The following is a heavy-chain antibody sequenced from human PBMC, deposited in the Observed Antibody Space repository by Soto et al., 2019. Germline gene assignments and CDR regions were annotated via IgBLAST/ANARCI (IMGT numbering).Heavy chain of an antibody. CDR2: ISTTSFTI. CDR1: VFSFSTYN. Sequence: VSLRLSCAASVFSFSTYNMDWVRQAPGKGPEWIAYISTTSFTIYYADSVKGRFTISRDNDRNSLYPEMNSLRDEDTAVYYCARDRCYDGTCYSASDSWGQGTLVTVSS. D-gene: IGHD2-15*01. J-gene: IGHJ5*01. V-gene: IGHV3-48*02. CDR3: ARDRCYDGTCYSASDS.